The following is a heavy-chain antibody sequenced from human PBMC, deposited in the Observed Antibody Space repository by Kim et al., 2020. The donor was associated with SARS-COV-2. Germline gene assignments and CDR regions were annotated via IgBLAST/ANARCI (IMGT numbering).Heavy chain of an antibody. CDR2: IYYSGST. CDR1: GGSISSGGYY. D-gene: IGHD3-10*01. Sequence: SETLSLTCTVSGGSISSGGYYWSWIRQHPGKGLEWIGYIYYSGSTYYNPSLKSRVTISVDTSKNQFSLKLSSVTAADTAVYYCARSPPNMVRGVILPPPKYYFDYSGQGTLVTVSS. V-gene: IGHV4-31*03. J-gene: IGHJ4*02. CDR3: ARSPPNMVRGVILPPPKYYFDY.